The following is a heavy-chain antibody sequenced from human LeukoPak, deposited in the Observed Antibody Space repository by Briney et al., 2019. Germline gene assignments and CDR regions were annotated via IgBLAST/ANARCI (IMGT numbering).Heavy chain of an antibody. CDR3: ASFVLIMVRGVIITGYYFDY. D-gene: IGHD3-10*01. CDR2: IYYSGST. J-gene: IGHJ4*02. CDR1: GGSISSSSYY. Sequence: PSETLSLTCTVSGGSISSSSYYWGWIRQPPGKGLEWIGSIYYSGSTYYNPSLKSRVTISVDTSKNQFSLKLSSVTAADTAVYYCASFVLIMVRGVIITGYYFDYWGQGTLVTVSS. V-gene: IGHV4-39*01.